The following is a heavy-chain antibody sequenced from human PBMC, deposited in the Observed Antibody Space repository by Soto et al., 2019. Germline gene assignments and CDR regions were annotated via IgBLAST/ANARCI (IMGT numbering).Heavy chain of an antibody. V-gene: IGHV3-33*01. CDR3: GSSVLEYSGSSGAFDI. Sequence: GGSLRLSCAASGFTFSSYGMHWVRQAPGKGLEWVAVIWYDGSNKYYADSVKGRFTISRDNSKNTLYLQMNSLRAEDTAVYYCGSSVLEYSGSSGAFDIWGQGTMVTVSS. CDR1: GFTFSSYG. D-gene: IGHD1-26*01. CDR2: IWYDGSNK. J-gene: IGHJ3*02.